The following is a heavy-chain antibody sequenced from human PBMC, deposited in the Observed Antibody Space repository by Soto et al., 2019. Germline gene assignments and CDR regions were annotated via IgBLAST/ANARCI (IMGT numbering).Heavy chain of an antibody. CDR1: GFTFSGSA. V-gene: IGHV3-73*01. Sequence: GGSLRLSCAASGFTFSGSAMHWVRQASGKGLEWVGRIRSKANNYATAYAASVKGRFTISRDDSKSTAYLQMNSLRTEDTAVYFCSRHVAATGTGYYMDVWGKGTTVTVSS. D-gene: IGHD6-13*01. J-gene: IGHJ6*03. CDR3: SRHVAATGTGYYMDV. CDR2: IRSKANNYAT.